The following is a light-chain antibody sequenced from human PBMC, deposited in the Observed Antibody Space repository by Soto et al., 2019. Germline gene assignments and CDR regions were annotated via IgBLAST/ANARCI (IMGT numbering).Light chain of an antibody. Sequence: EIVLTQSPGTLSLSPGERATLSCRASQSLSTNYLAWYQQKPGQVTRLLVYGASSRATGIPARFIGRGSGKDFTLTFTRLEPEHYAVYSCQHYVTSPWTFGQGNKVEIK. V-gene: IGKV3-20*01. CDR3: QHYVTSPWT. CDR1: QSLSTNY. CDR2: GAS. J-gene: IGKJ1*01.